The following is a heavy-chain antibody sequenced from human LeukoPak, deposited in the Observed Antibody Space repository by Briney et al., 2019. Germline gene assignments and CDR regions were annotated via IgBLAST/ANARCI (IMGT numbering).Heavy chain of an antibody. J-gene: IGHJ4*02. V-gene: IGHV3-48*02. CDR2: ISSSSSTI. CDR3: ARPRRDGYNYFDY. D-gene: IGHD5-24*01. CDR1: GFTFSSYS. Sequence: GGSLRLSCAAFGFTFSSYSMNWVRQAPGKGLECVSYISSSSSTIYYADSVKGRFTISRDNAKNALYLQMNSLRDEDTAVYYCARPRRDGYNYFDYWGRGTLVTVSS.